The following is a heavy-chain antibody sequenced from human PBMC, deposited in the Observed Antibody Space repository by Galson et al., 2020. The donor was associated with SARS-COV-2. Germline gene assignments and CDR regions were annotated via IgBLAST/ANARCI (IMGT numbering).Heavy chain of an antibody. J-gene: IGHJ4*02. CDR1: GFTFSSYG. D-gene: IGHD6-19*01. V-gene: IGHV3-30*18. Sequence: GGSLRLSCAASGFTFSSYGLHWVRQAPGKGLEWVAVISYEGSNKYYADSVKGRFTISRDNSKNTLYLQMNSLRAEDTAVYYCAKDDAVAGYLHLDYWGQGTLVTVSS. CDR2: ISYEGSNK. CDR3: AKDDAVAGYLHLDY.